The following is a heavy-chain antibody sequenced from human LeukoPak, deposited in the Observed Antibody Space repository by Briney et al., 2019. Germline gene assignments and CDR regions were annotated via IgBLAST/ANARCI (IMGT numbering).Heavy chain of an antibody. Sequence: GESPKISCKGSGYSFTSYWIGWVRQMPGKGLEWMGVVSPGDSGTRYSPSFQGQVTISADKSINTAYLQWSSLKASDTAMYYCARQGAIMISTHFDSWGQGTLVSVSS. J-gene: IGHJ4*02. V-gene: IGHV5-51*01. CDR2: VSPGDSGT. CDR1: GYSFTSYW. CDR3: ARQGAIMISTHFDS. D-gene: IGHD3/OR15-3a*01.